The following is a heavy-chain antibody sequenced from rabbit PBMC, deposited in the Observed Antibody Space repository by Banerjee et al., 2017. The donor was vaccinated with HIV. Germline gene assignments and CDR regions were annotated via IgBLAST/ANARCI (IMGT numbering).Heavy chain of an antibody. Sequence: VEYGGDLVQPEASLTLTCTASGFSFSSGYDMCWVRQAPGKGLEWIACIVISNGGTWYASWAKGRFTISTASSTTVTLQMTSLTAADTATYFCARDRAGSSYYYFNLWGQGTLVTVS. CDR3: ARDRAGSSYYYFNL. D-gene: IGHD8-1*01. CDR1: GFSFSSGYD. CDR2: IVISNGGT. J-gene: IGHJ4*01. V-gene: IGHV1S40*01.